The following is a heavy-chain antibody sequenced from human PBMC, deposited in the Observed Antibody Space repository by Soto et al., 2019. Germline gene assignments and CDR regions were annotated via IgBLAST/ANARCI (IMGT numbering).Heavy chain of an antibody. CDR3: ARYSSSWYYFDY. CDR2: IYYSGTT. CDR1: GGSISSTNYY. V-gene: IGHV4-31*03. J-gene: IGHJ4*02. Sequence: SETLSLTCTVSGGSISSTNYYWNWIRQHPGKGLEWIGYIYYSGTTYYNPSLKSRVTIPVDKSKNHFSLKLTSVTAADTAVYYCARYSSSWYYFDYWGQGTLVTVSS. D-gene: IGHD6-13*01.